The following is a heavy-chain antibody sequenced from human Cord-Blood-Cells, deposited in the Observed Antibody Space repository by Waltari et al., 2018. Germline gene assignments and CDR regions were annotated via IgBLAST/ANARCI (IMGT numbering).Heavy chain of an antibody. CDR2: ISSSSSYI. CDR1: GSAFSTSS. J-gene: IGHJ4*02. CDR3: ARGGAAADDFDY. V-gene: IGHV3-21*01. Sequence: EVQLVESGGGLFKPGGSLRCPGVPAGSAFSTSSLHCVRQAPGKGLEWVSSISSSSSYIYYADSVKGRFTISRDNAKNSLYLQMNSLRAEDTAVYYCARGGAAADDFDYWGQGTLVTVSS. D-gene: IGHD6-13*01.